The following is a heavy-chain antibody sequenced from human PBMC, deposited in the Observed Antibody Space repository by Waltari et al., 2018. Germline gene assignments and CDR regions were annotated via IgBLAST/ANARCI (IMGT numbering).Heavy chain of an antibody. V-gene: IGHV1-2*06. Sequence: QVQLVQSGAEVKKPGASVKVSCKASGYTFTGYYMHWVRQATGQGLEWMGRINPNSGGTNYAQKFQGRVIMTRNTSISTAYMELSRLRSDDTAVYYCATLREVVPAAIDKNWFDPWGQGTLVTVSS. CDR2: INPNSGGT. D-gene: IGHD2-2*01. CDR1: GYTFTGYY. J-gene: IGHJ5*02. CDR3: ATLREVVPAAIDKNWFDP.